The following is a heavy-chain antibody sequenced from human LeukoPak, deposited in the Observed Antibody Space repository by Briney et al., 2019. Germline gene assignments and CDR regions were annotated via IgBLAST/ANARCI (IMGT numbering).Heavy chain of an antibody. CDR3: TTWYYYDSSGFDY. J-gene: IGHJ4*02. CDR1: GFTFSNAW. Sequence: PGGSLRLSCAASGFTFSNAWMSWVRQAPGKGLEWVGRIKSKTDGGTTDCAAPVKGRFTISRDDSKNTLYLQMNSLKTEDTAVYYCTTWYYYDSSGFDYWGQGTLVTVSS. V-gene: IGHV3-15*01. CDR2: IKSKTDGGTT. D-gene: IGHD3-22*01.